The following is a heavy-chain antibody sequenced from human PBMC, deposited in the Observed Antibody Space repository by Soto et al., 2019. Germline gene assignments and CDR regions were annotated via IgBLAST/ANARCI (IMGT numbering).Heavy chain of an antibody. CDR1: GFTFTTYW. V-gene: IGHV3-74*01. CDR2: ISSNGSTT. CDR3: ARTRLYYYYMDV. J-gene: IGHJ6*03. D-gene: IGHD3-16*01. Sequence: PGGSLRLSCAASGFTFTTYWMHWLRLAPGKGLAWVSRISSNGSTTTYANSVKGRFTISRDNAKNTLYLQMGSLRAEDMAVYYCARTRLYYYYMDVWGKGTTVTVSS.